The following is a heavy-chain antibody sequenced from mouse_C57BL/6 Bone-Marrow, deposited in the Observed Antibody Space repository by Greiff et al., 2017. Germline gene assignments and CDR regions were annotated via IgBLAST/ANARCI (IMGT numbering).Heavy chain of an antibody. Sequence: EVQGVESGPGLAKPSQTLSLTCSVTGYSITSDYWNWIRKFPGNKLEYMGYISYSGSTYYNPSLKSRISITRDTSKNQYYLQLNSVTTEDTATYYCAKSHSDYYGSSPWFAYWGQGTLVTVSA. CDR1: GYSITSDY. CDR3: AKSHSDYYGSSPWFAY. V-gene: IGHV3-8*01. D-gene: IGHD1-1*01. CDR2: ISYSGST. J-gene: IGHJ3*01.